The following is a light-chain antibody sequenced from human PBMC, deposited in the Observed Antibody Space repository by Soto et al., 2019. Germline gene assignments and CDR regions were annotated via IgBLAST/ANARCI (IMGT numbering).Light chain of an antibody. Sequence: QSVLTQPASVSGSPGQSITISCTGTSSDVGSYNLVSWYQQHPGKAPKLMIYEVSKRPSGVSNRFSGSKSGNTASLTISGLQAEDEADYYCCSYAGSSTVSNVFGTGTKVTVL. CDR1: SSDVGSYNL. CDR3: CSYAGSSTVSNV. V-gene: IGLV2-23*02. J-gene: IGLJ1*01. CDR2: EVS.